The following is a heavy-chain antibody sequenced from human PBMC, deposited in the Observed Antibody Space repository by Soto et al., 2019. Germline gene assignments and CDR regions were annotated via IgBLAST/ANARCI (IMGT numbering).Heavy chain of an antibody. CDR1: GGSFSGYY. CDR2: INHSGST. D-gene: IGHD3-3*01. V-gene: IGHV4-34*01. J-gene: IGHJ6*02. CDR3: ARGRYYDFWSGYRRDYYGMDV. Sequence: SETLSLTCAVYGGSFSGYYWSWIRQPPGKGLEWIGEINHSGSTNYNPSLKSRVTISVDTPKNQFSLKLSSVTAADTAVYYCARGRYYDFWSGYRRDYYGMDVWGQGTTVTVSS.